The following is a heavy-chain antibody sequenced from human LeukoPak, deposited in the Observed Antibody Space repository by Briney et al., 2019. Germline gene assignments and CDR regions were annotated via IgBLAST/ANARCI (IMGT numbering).Heavy chain of an antibody. CDR3: ARHLSTYYDP. CDR2: MYYTGSS. Sequence: SETLSLTCTVSGGSISNYFWSWIRQPPGKGLEWIGYMYYTGSSHYNPSLKSRATISIDTSKNHFSLRLNSVTASDTAVYYCARHLSTYYDPWGQGTLVTVSS. V-gene: IGHV4-59*08. D-gene: IGHD3-10*01. CDR1: GGSISNYF. J-gene: IGHJ5*02.